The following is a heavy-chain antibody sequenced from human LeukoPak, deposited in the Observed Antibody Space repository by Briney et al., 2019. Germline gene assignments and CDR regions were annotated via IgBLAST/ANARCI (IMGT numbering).Heavy chain of an antibody. CDR1: GFTFSSYS. D-gene: IGHD4-23*01. J-gene: IGHJ4*02. CDR3: ATDYGGNEFDY. CDR2: ISSSSSTI. Sequence: GGSLRVSCAASGFTFSSYSMNWVRQAPGKGLEWVSYISSSSSTIYYADSVKGRFTISRDNAKNSLYLQMNSLRAEDTAVYYCATDYGGNEFDYWGQGTLVTVSS. V-gene: IGHV3-48*01.